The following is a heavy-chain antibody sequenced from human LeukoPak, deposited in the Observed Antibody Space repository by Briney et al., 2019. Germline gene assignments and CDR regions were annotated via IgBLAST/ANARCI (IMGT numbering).Heavy chain of an antibody. D-gene: IGHD3-16*02. CDR1: GGSISSGDYY. CDR3: ARVRDDYVWGSYRYLDY. J-gene: IGHJ4*02. V-gene: IGHV4-30-4*01. Sequence: SETQSLTCTVSGGSISSGDYYWSWIRQPPGKGLEWIGYIYYSGSTYYNPSLKSRVTIPVDTSKNQFSLKLSSVTAADTAVYYCARVRDDYVWGSYRYLDYWGQGTLVTVSS. CDR2: IYYSGST.